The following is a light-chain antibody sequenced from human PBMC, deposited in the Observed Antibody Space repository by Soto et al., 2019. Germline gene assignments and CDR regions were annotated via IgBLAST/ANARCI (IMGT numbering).Light chain of an antibody. J-gene: IGKJ1*01. V-gene: IGKV1-39*01. CDR3: QQSHSPPRT. Sequence: DLQMTQSPSSLSASVGDRVTITCRASQSISTYLNWYQQKQGKAPKLLIYAASTLQSGVPSRFSGSGSGTDFTLTISNLQPEDFAIYYRQQSHSPPRTFRQGTKVEIK. CDR1: QSISTY. CDR2: AAS.